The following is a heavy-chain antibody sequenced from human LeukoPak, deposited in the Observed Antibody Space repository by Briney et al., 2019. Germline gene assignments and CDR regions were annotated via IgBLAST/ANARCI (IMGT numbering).Heavy chain of an antibody. CDR1: GFSLSTSGWG. J-gene: IGHJ3*02. Sequence: PGPTLVKPPQTLTLTCTFSGFSLSTSGWGVGWTRRPPGNALEWLELLYWDDDKRYSSSLKSRLTIPQDTYKTQVVRTMTNMHSVDTATYYCAHRPGFSGRYLWGAFDIWGQGTMVTVSS. CDR3: AHRPGFSGRYLWGAFDI. V-gene: IGHV2-5*02. D-gene: IGHD1-26*01. CDR2: LYWDDDK.